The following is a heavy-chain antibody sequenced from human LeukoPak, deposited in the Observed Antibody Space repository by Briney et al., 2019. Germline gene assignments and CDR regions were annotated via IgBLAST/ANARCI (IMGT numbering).Heavy chain of an antibody. V-gene: IGHV3-21*01. D-gene: IGHD1-26*01. CDR2: ISSRSIYI. CDR3: ARASHQWELRLYGMDV. CDR1: GFTFSNYS. Sequence: GGSLRLSCGGSGFTFSNYSINWVRQAPGKGLEWVSSISSRSIYIYYAGSVEGRFTISRDDARNSVHLQMNSLRAEDTAVYYCARASHQWELRLYGMDVWGQGTTVTVSS. J-gene: IGHJ6*02.